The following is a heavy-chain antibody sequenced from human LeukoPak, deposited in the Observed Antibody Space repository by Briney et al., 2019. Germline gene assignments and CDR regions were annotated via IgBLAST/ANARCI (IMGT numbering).Heavy chain of an antibody. Sequence: GGSLRLSCAASGFTFSSYWMHWVRQAPGKGLVWVSRINTGGSSTVYADSVKGRFTISRDNTKNTLYLQMNSLRAEDTAVYYCARNDSAGRYYWGQGTLVTVFS. CDR3: ARNDSAGRYY. D-gene: IGHD3-16*01. V-gene: IGHV3-74*01. J-gene: IGHJ4*02. CDR2: INTGGSST. CDR1: GFTFSSYW.